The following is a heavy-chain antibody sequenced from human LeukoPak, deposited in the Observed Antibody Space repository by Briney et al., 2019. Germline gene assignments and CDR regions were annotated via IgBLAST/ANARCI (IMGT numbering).Heavy chain of an antibody. D-gene: IGHD5-24*01. CDR3: AKEAYIEMATITPDY. CDR2: IWYDGSNK. V-gene: IGHV3-33*06. Sequence: PGRSLRLSCAASGFTFSSYGMHWVRQAPGKGLEWVAVIWYDGSNKYYADSVKGRFTISRDNSKNTLYLQMNSLRAEDTAVYYCAKEAYIEMATITPDYWGPRTLVTVSS. J-gene: IGHJ4*02. CDR1: GFTFSSYG.